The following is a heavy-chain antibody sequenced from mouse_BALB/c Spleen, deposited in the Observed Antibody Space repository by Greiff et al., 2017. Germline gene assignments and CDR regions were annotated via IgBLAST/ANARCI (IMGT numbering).Heavy chain of an antibody. CDR1: GYTFTSYW. V-gene: IGHV1-7*01. CDR3: ARTMITTGWFAY. D-gene: IGHD2-4*01. J-gene: IGHJ3*01. Sequence: QVQLKESGADLAKPGASVKMSCKASGYTFTSYWMHWVKQRPGQGLEWIGYINPSTGYTEYNQKFKGKATMTVDKSSSTAYMELARLTSEDSAIYYCARTMITTGWFAYWGQGTLVTVSA. CDR2: INPSTGYT.